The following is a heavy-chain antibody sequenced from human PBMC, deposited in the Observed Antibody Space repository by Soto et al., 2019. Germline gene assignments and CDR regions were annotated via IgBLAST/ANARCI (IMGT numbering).Heavy chain of an antibody. CDR3: ARHAPFWSGYFMDYYYGMDV. Sequence: SETLSLTCTVSGGSISSSSYYWGWIRQPPGKGLEWIGSIYYSGSTYYNPSLKSRVTISVDTSKNQFSPKLSSVTAADTAVYYCARHAPFWSGYFMDYYYGMDVWGQATTVTVSS. CDR2: IYYSGST. D-gene: IGHD3-3*01. CDR1: GGSISSSSYY. V-gene: IGHV4-39*01. J-gene: IGHJ6*02.